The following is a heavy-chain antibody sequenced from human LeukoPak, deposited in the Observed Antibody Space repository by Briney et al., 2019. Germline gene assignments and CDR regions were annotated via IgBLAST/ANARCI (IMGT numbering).Heavy chain of an antibody. V-gene: IGHV4-39*01. CDR3: ARQDPELYSSSYYFQH. CDR2: IYYSGST. CDR1: GGSISSSSYY. D-gene: IGHD6-6*01. Sequence: PSETLSLTCTVSGGSISSSSYYWGWIRQPPGKGLEWIGSIYYSGSTYYNPSLKSRVTISVDTSKNQFSLKLSSVTAADTAVYYCARQDPELYSSSYYFQHWGQGTLVTVSS. J-gene: IGHJ1*01.